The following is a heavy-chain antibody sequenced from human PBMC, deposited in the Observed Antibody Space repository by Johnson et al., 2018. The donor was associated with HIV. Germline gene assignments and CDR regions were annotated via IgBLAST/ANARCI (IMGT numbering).Heavy chain of an antibody. D-gene: IGHD1-1*01. CDR2: MSSDGSKK. CDR1: EFTFSTYV. Sequence: QVQLVESGGDVVQPGKSLRLSCAASEFTFSTYVMHWVRQAPGKGLEWVAVMSSDGSKKYYVDAVKGRFIISRDNSKKTLYLQMNSLRVEDTAVYYCARDSKVPRYNWNDAGFDMWGQGTMVTVSS. V-gene: IGHV3-30*03. CDR3: ARDSKVPRYNWNDAGFDM. J-gene: IGHJ3*02.